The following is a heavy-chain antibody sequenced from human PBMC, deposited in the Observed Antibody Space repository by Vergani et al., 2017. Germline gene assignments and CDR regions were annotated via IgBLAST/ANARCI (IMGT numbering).Heavy chain of an antibody. CDR1: GFTFSSYA. CDR3: ARDRSGGSVLGFDP. CDR2: ISYDGSNK. J-gene: IGHJ5*02. V-gene: IGHV3-30-3*01. Sequence: QVQLVESGGGVVQPGRSLRLSCAASGFTFSSYAMHWVRQAPGKGLEWVAVISYDGSNKYYADSVKGRFTISRDNSKNTLYLQMNSLRAEDTAVYYCARDRSGGSVLGFDPWGQGTLVTVSS. D-gene: IGHD3-16*01.